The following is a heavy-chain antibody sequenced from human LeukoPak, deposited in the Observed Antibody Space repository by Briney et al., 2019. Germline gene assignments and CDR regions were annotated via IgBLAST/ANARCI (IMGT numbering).Heavy chain of an antibody. D-gene: IGHD3-22*01. V-gene: IGHV4-61*02. J-gene: IGHJ3*02. CDR3: ARSDSSGYYAFDI. Sequence: PSQTLSLTCTVSGGSITSGSYYWGWLRQPAGTGLEWIGRIYTSGSTNYNPSLKSRAPISLDTSKTQFSLKLSSVTAADTAVYFCARSDSSGYYAFDIWGQGTMVTASS. CDR2: IYTSGST. CDR1: GGSITSGSYY.